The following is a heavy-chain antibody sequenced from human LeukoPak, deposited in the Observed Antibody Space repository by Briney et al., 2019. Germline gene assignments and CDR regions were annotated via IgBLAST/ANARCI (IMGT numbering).Heavy chain of an antibody. CDR2: IFFRGNT. CDR3: ARHEFSVTMVRERVGLSPYFDY. CDR1: GAAISTGNFY. J-gene: IGHJ4*02. V-gene: IGHV4-39*07. Sequence: SETLSLTCTVSGAAISTGNFYWGWIRQPPGKGLEWIGTIFFRGNTYYNPSLKSRVTISVDTSKNQFSLNLTSVTAADTAVYYCARHEFSVTMVRERVGLSPYFDYWGQGTLVTVSS. D-gene: IGHD3-10*01.